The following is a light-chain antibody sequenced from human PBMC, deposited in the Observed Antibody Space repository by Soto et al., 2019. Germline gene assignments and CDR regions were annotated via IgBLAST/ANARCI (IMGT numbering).Light chain of an antibody. CDR2: LGS. V-gene: IGKV2-28*01. CDR3: MQALHFPLT. J-gene: IGKJ4*01. CDR1: QSLLHSNGNTY. Sequence: DIVMTQSPLSLPVTPGEPASISCRSSQSLLHSNGNTYLDWYLQKAGQSPQLLIYLGSTRASGVPDRFSGSGSGTDFTLRISRVEADDVGVYYCMQALHFPLTFGGGTKVEIK.